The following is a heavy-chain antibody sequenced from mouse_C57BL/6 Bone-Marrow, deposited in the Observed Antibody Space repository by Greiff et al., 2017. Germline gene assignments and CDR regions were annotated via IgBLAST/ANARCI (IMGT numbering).Heavy chain of an antibody. CDR1: GYTFTDYN. V-gene: IGHV1-18*01. Sequence: EVQLQQSGPELVKPGASVKIPCKASGYTFTDYNMDWVKQSHGKSLEWIGDINPNNGGTIYNQKFKGKATLTVDKSSSTAYMELRSLTSEDTAVYYCARASGRGPYWYFDVWGTGTTVTVSS. CDR2: INPNNGGT. D-gene: IGHD1-1*01. J-gene: IGHJ1*03. CDR3: ARASGRGPYWYFDV.